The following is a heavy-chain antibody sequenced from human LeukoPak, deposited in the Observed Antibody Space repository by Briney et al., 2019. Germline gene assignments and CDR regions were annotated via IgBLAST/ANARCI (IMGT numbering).Heavy chain of an antibody. CDR1: GFTFSSYW. V-gene: IGHV3-7*03. CDR2: IKQDGSEK. CDR3: ARDFLAFTSIYGMDV. J-gene: IGHJ6*04. Sequence: GGSLRLSCAASGFTFSSYWMSWVRQAPGKGLEWVANIKQDGSEKYYVDSVKGRFTISRDNAKNSLYLQMNSLRAEDTAVYHCARDFLAFTSIYGMDVWGKGTTVTVSS.